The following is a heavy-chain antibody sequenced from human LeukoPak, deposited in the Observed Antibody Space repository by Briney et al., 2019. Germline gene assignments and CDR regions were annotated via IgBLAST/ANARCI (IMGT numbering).Heavy chain of an antibody. CDR2: IYHSGIT. D-gene: IGHD4-17*01. J-gene: IGHJ4*02. V-gene: IGHV4-4*02. CDR1: GVSISSPTW. Sequence: PSGTLSLTCAVSGVSISSPTWRSFLRAPPGKLLECTGEIYHSGITYYNPSLKSRVAISLDNSKNPLSLRLTSVTAADTAIYYCAREPTGTTGDHWGQGTVDTVSS. CDR3: AREPTGTTGDH.